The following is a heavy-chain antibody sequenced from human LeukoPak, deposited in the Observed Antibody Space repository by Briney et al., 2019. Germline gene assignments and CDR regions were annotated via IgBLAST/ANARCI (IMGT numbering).Heavy chain of an antibody. CDR3: AAAPLEYYYYGMDV. D-gene: IGHD6-6*01. CDR2: LSYSGSP. J-gene: IGHJ6*02. Sequence: SETLSLTCTVSGGSISNTAYYWGWIRQPPGKGLEWIGSLSYSGSPYYNPSLKSRVTISGDMSKNQFSLKLSSVTAADTAVYFCAAAPLEYYYYGMDVWGQGTTVTVPS. CDR1: GGSISNTAYY. V-gene: IGHV4-39*01.